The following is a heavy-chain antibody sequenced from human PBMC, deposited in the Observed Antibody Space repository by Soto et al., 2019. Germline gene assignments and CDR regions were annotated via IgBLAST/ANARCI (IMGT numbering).Heavy chain of an antibody. CDR3: ASGLICGDYLYDAFDI. D-gene: IGHD2-21*01. J-gene: IGHJ3*02. CDR1: GGSISSYY. V-gene: IGHV4-59*01. CDR2: IYYSGST. Sequence: PSETLSLTCTVSGGSISSYYWSWIRQPPGKGLEWIGYIYYSGSTNYNPSLKSRVTISVDTSKNQFSLKLSSVTAADTAVYYCASGLICGDYLYDAFDIWGQRTMVTVSS.